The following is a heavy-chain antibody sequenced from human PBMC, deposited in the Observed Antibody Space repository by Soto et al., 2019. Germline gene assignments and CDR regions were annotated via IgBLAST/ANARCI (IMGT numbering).Heavy chain of an antibody. J-gene: IGHJ4*02. CDR1: GFTFSICA. CDR2: ISGSGGST. Sequence: VQLLESGGTLVQPGGSLTLSCAASGFTFSICAMYWVRQAPGKGLERVSTISGSGGSTYYADSVKGRFTISRDNSKNAVYLRMNSLRAEDTAVYYCAKGVYGSGKGYFDYWGQGTLVTVSS. V-gene: IGHV3-23*01. CDR3: AKGVYGSGKGYFDY. D-gene: IGHD3-10*01.